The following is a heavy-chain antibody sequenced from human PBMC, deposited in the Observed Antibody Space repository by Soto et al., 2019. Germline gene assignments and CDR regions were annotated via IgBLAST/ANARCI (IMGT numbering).Heavy chain of an antibody. V-gene: IGHV3-74*01. CDR3: TRDSIAAPIDAFDI. J-gene: IGHJ3*02. Sequence: PGGSLRLSCAASGFTFSSYWMHWVLQAPGKGLVWVSRIKSDGDSTNYADSVKGRFTISRDNAKNTLYLQMNSLRAEDTAVYYCTRDSIAAPIDAFDIWGQGTVVTVSS. D-gene: IGHD6-6*01. CDR2: IKSDGDST. CDR1: GFTFSSYW.